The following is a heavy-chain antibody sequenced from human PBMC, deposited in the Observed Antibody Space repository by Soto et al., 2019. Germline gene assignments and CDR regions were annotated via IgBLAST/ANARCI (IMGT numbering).Heavy chain of an antibody. D-gene: IGHD3-10*01. V-gene: IGHV4-31*03. J-gene: IGHJ4*01. CDR2: IHYSAST. CDR1: GGSISNGCYY. CDR3: ARVRGSGSYAAYYFDS. Sequence: SETLSLTCIVAGGSISNGCYYWNWVRQHPGKGMEWIGYIHYSASTWYNASLENRVTISVDTSKNHFSLTLRSVTAADTAVYSXARVRGSGSYAAYYFDSWGQGTLVTVSS.